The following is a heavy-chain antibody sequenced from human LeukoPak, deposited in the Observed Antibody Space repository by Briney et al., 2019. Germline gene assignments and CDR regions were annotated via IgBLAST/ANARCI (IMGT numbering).Heavy chain of an antibody. CDR3: AKGDRNWGKSWFDP. CDR1: GFTFNTYA. CDR2: ISGSGGST. D-gene: IGHD7-27*01. Sequence: GGSLRLSCAASGFTFNTYAMSWVRQTPGKGLEWVSVISGSGGSTYYADSVKGRFTISRDNSKNTLFLQMNSLRAEDTAVYYCAKGDRNWGKSWFDPWGQGTLVTVSS. V-gene: IGHV3-23*01. J-gene: IGHJ5*02.